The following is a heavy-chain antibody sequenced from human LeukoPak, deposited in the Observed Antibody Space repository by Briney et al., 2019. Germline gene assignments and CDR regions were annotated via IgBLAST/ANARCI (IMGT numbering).Heavy chain of an antibody. Sequence: SVKLSCKASGGTFSSYAISWVRQSPGQGLEWMGGIIPIFGTANYAQKFQGRVTITAYESTSTAYMVLRSLRSEDTAVYYCAGERGYSGYDYHYDWGQRTLVTVSS. CDR2: IIPIFGTA. CDR3: AGERGYSGYDYHYD. J-gene: IGHJ4*02. CDR1: GGTFSSYA. V-gene: IGHV1-69*13. D-gene: IGHD5-12*01.